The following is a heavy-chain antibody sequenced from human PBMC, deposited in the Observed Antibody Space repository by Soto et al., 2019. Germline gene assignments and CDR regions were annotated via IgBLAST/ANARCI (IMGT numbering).Heavy chain of an antibody. CDR1: GGSISSGW. V-gene: IGHV4-4*02. D-gene: IGHD3-10*01. CDR3: SGRVTDAPT. CDR2: ILYSGRT. Sequence: SETLSLTCAVSGGSISSGWWTWVRQPPGKGLEWIGEILYSGRTNYNSSLNSRVTISIDKSKKQFSLNLSSVTAADTAVYYCSGRVTDAPTWGQGAXVTVSS. J-gene: IGHJ5*02.